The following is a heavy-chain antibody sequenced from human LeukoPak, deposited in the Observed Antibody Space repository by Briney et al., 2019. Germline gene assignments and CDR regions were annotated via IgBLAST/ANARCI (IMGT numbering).Heavy chain of an antibody. CDR2: TYYTGDT. CDR3: ARDRGYSGYDYYGMDV. CDR1: GGSISRYY. Sequence: PSETLSLTCTVSGGSISRYYWNWIRQPPGKGLEWIGYTYYTGDTNYTPSLKSRVTISVDTSKTQFSLKLTSATAADTAVYYCARDRGYSGYDYYGMDVWGQGTTVTVSS. D-gene: IGHD5-12*01. J-gene: IGHJ6*02. V-gene: IGHV4-59*01.